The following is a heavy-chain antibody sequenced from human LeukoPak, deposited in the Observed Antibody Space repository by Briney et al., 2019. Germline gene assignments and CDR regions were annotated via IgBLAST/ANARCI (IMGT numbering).Heavy chain of an antibody. J-gene: IGHJ4*02. CDR3: ARAISYSSSWYFDY. CDR2: ISAYNGNT. CDR1: GYTFTSYG. V-gene: IGHV1-18*01. Sequence: GASVKVSCKASGYTFTSYGISWVRHAPGQGLEWMGWISAYNGNTNYAQKLQGRVTMTTDTSTSTAYMELRSLRSDDTAVYYCARAISYSSSWYFDYWGQGTLVTVSS. D-gene: IGHD6-13*01.